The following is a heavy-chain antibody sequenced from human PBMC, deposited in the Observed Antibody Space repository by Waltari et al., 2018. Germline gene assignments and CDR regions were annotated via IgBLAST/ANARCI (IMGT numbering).Heavy chain of an antibody. Sequence: QVQLVQSGAELKKPWASVTVSCKASGYTFTGYYMHSVRQAPGQGLEWLGWINPNSGGTNYVQKFQGRVTMTRETSISTAYMELSRLRSVDTAVYYCGRAGGSYYPLDYWGQGTLVTVFS. J-gene: IGHJ4*02. CDR3: GRAGGSYYPLDY. D-gene: IGHD1-26*01. CDR1: GYTFTGYY. CDR2: INPNSGGT. V-gene: IGHV1-2*02.